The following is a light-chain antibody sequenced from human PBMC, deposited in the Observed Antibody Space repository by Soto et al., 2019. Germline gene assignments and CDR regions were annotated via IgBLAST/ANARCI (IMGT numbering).Light chain of an antibody. CDR2: AAS. Sequence: DIEMTQSPSSLSASVGGRVTITCCATQGISNYLAWSQQKPGKVPKLLIYAASTLHSGVPSRFSGSGSGTAFTLTITSRQPEDDATYFCPKDNGAPRAFGQRTKVQI. CDR1: QGISNY. CDR3: PKDNGAPRA. J-gene: IGKJ1*01. V-gene: IGKV1-27*01.